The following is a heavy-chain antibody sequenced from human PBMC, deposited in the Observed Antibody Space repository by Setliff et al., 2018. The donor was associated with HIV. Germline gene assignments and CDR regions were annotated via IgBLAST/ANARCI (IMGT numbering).Heavy chain of an antibody. J-gene: IGHJ4*02. Sequence: PGGSLSLSCEGSGFTFNNFAMHWVRQAPGKGLEWVSGITWNSDNTYYVDSAKGRFTISRDNAKNSLYLQMNSLRAEDTAIYYCASSRPPDDSSGFLDHWGQGTLVTVSS. CDR3: ASSRPPDDSSGFLDH. D-gene: IGHD3-22*01. CDR1: GFTFNNFA. V-gene: IGHV3-9*01. CDR2: ITWNSDNT.